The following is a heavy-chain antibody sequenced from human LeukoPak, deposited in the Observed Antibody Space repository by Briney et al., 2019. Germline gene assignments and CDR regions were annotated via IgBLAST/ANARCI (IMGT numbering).Heavy chain of an antibody. CDR2: ISFDGTKI. CDR3: AKGRQQWWTFDALDI. J-gene: IGHJ3*02. Sequence: GGSLSLSCAASGITFSSYGMHWVRQAPGKGLEWVALISFDGTKIYYADSVKGRFTISRDNSRNTLYGQMDSLIGDDTAVYYCAKGRQQWWTFDALDIWGQGTMVTVSS. CDR1: GITFSSYG. V-gene: IGHV3-30*18. D-gene: IGHD5-18*01.